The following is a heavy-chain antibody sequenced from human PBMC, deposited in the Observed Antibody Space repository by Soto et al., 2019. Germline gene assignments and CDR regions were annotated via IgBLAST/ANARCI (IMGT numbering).Heavy chain of an antibody. V-gene: IGHV1-18*01. Sequence: QGQLVQSGAEVKKPGASVKVSCKASGYTFTRYGISWVRQAPGQGLEWMGWISGYNGDTNYAQKFQGRVTMTIDTSTSTAYMELRSLTSDDTAVYYCAKHGQPPYYYYGMDVWGQGTTVTVSS. CDR3: AKHGQPPYYYYGMDV. CDR2: ISGYNGDT. J-gene: IGHJ6*02. CDR1: GYTFTRYG.